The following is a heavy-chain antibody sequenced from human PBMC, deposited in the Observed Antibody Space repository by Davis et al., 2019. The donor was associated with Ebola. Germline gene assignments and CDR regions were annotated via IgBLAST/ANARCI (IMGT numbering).Heavy chain of an antibody. CDR1: GFTFSSYA. J-gene: IGHJ4*02. CDR2: ISYDGSNK. CDR3: AKDIMIRGLDYFDY. D-gene: IGHD3-10*01. Sequence: GESLKISCAASGFTFSSYAMHWVRQAPGKGLEWVAVISYDGSNKYYADSVKGRFTISRDNSQNTVVVHMNSLRAEDTAIYYCAKDIMIRGLDYFDYWGQGVLVTVSS. V-gene: IGHV3-30*04.